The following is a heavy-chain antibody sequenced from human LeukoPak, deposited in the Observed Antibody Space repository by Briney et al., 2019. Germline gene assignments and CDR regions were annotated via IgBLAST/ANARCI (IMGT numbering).Heavy chain of an antibody. CDR3: AREVGGWVPHFDY. V-gene: IGHV3-48*01. Sequence: GGPLRLSCEASGFTFSSYSMNWVRQAPGKGLEWVSYISSSSSTIYYADSVKGRFTISRDNAKNSLYLQMNSLRADDTAVYYCAREVGGWVPHFDYWGQGTLVTVSS. D-gene: IGHD6-19*01. CDR2: ISSSSSTI. CDR1: GFTFSSYS. J-gene: IGHJ4*02.